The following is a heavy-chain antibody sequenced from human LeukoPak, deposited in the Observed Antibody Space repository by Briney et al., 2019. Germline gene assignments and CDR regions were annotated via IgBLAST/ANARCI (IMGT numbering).Heavy chain of an antibody. CDR1: VYTFTGYY. CDR2: INPNSGGT. D-gene: IGHD2-15*01. Sequence: ASVKVSCKASVYTFTGYYMHWVRQAPGQGLEWMGRINPNSGGTNYAQKFQGRVTMTRDTSISTAYMELSRLRSDDTAVYYCASRLMVAATWFDPWGQGTLVTVSS. J-gene: IGHJ5*02. V-gene: IGHV1-2*06. CDR3: ASRLMVAATWFDP.